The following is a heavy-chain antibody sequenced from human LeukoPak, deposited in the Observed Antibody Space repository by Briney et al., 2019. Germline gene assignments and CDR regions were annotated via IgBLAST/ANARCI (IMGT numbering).Heavy chain of an antibody. J-gene: IGHJ3*02. V-gene: IGHV4-59*01. CDR3: ATCNGGSCYSDLDAFDI. CDR2: IYYSGDT. Sequence: SETLSLTCTVSGGSISRYYWSWIRQPPGKGLEWIGYIYYSGDTSYSPSLKSRVTISVDTSKNQFSLKLSSVTAADTAVYYCATCNGGSCYSDLDAFDIWGQGTMVTVSS. CDR1: GGSISRYY. D-gene: IGHD2-15*01.